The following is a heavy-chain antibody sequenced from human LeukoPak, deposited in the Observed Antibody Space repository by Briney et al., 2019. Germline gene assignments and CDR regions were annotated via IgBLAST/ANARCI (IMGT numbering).Heavy chain of an antibody. CDR3: AKDRDIVVVPAAMGDGYFDY. CDR1: GYTFTSYG. Sequence: ASVKVSRKASGYTFTSYGISWVRQAPGQGLEWMGWISAYNGNTNYAQKLQGRVTMTTDTSTSTAYMELRSLRSDDTAVYYCAKDRDIVVVPAAMGDGYFDYWGQGTLVTVSS. D-gene: IGHD2-2*01. CDR2: ISAYNGNT. J-gene: IGHJ4*02. V-gene: IGHV1-18*01.